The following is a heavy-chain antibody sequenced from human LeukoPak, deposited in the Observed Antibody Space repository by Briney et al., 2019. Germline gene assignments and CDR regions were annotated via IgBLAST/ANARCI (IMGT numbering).Heavy chain of an antibody. CDR2: INAGNGNT. CDR1: GYTFTSYA. CDR3: TRLSITMVRGVISYGMDV. Sequence: GASVKVSCKASGYTFTSYAMHWVRQAPGQRLEWMGWINAGNGNTKYSQKFQGRVTITRDTSASTAYMELSSLRSEDTAVYYCTRLSITMVRGVISYGMDVWGQGTTVTVSS. V-gene: IGHV1-3*01. J-gene: IGHJ6*02. D-gene: IGHD3-10*01.